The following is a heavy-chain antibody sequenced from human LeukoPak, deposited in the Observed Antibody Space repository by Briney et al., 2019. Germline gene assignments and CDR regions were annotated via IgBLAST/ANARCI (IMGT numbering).Heavy chain of an antibody. CDR1: GFAFWDYS. D-gene: IGHD3-16*01. Sequence: GGSLRLSCAASGFAFWDYSMNWVRQAPGKGLEWVSTIDSRSSDIHYADSVRGRLTISRDNAKNSLYLQMDSLRAEDTAVYYCVRDWGGYGLDVWGQGTTVTLSS. V-gene: IGHV3-21*01. CDR2: IDSRSSDI. J-gene: IGHJ6*02. CDR3: VRDWGGYGLDV.